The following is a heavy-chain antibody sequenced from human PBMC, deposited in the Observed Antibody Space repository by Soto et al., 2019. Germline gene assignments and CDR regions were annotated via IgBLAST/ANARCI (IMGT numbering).Heavy chain of an antibody. CDR1: GFTFTSSA. CDR2: IVVGSGNT. Sequence: SVKVSCKASGFTFTSSAVQWVRQARGQCLEWIGWIVVGSGNTNYAQKFQERVTITRDMSTSTAYMELSSLRSEDTAVYYCAAGSSSWYKQYYFDYWGQGTLVTVSS. J-gene: IGHJ4*02. V-gene: IGHV1-58*01. CDR3: AAGSSSWYKQYYFDY. D-gene: IGHD6-13*01.